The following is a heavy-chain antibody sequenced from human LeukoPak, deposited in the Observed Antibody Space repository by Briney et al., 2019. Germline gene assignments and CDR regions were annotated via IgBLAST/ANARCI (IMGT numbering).Heavy chain of an antibody. Sequence: GGSLRLSCATSGFTFSNAWMSWVRQAPGKGLEWVAVTSYDGSDKYYADSVKGRFTISRDNSKNTLYLQVNSLRAEDTAVYYCARQRPNSDCFDYWGQGTLVTVSS. V-gene: IGHV3-30-3*01. CDR3: ARQRPNSDCFDY. D-gene: IGHD2-21*02. J-gene: IGHJ4*02. CDR2: TSYDGSDK. CDR1: GFTFSNAW.